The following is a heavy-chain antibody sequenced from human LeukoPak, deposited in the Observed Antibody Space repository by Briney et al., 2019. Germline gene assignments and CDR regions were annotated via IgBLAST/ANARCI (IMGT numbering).Heavy chain of an antibody. Sequence: PGGSLRLSCAGSGFTFSNAYMSWVRQAPGKGLEWVGRIKSKTDGGTTDYAAPVKGRFTISRDDSKNTLYLQMNSLKTEDTAVYYCTTDREPRWAFDIWGQGTMVTVSS. CDR2: IKSKTDGGTT. D-gene: IGHD1-26*01. CDR1: GFTFSNAY. J-gene: IGHJ3*02. V-gene: IGHV3-15*01. CDR3: TTDREPRWAFDI.